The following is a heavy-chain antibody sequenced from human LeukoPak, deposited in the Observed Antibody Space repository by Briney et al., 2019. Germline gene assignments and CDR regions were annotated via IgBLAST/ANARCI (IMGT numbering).Heavy chain of an antibody. V-gene: IGHV4-39*07. D-gene: IGHD2-2*01. CDR1: GGSISSSSYY. Sequence: SETLSLTCTVSGGSISSSSYYWGWIRQPPGKGLEWIGSIYYSGSTYYNPSLKSRVTMSVDTSKNQFSLKLSSVTAADTAVYYCARDVVAALGSFDYWGQGTLVTVSS. J-gene: IGHJ4*02. CDR2: IYYSGST. CDR3: ARDVVAALGSFDY.